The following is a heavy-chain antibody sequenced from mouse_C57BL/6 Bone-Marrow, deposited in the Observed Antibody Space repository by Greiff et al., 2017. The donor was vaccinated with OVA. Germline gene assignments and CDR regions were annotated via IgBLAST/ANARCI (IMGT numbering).Heavy chain of an antibody. V-gene: IGHV1-15*01. CDR1: GYTFTDYE. CDR3: TREAYGNYLYYFDY. D-gene: IGHD2-1*01. Sequence: QVQLKESGAELVRPGASVTLSCKASGYTFTDYEMHWVKQTPVHGLEWIGAIDPETGGTAYNQKFKGKAILTADKSSSTAYMELRSLTSEDSAVYYCTREAYGNYLYYFDYWGQGTTLTVSS. J-gene: IGHJ2*01. CDR2: IDPETGGT.